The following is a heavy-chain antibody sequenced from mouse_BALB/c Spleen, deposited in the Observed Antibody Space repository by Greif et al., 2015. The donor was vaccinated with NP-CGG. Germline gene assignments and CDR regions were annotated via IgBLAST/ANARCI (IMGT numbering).Heavy chain of an antibody. Sequence: VQVVESGAELVRPGVSVKLSCKASGYTFTSYWMHWIKQRPEQGLERIGEINPSNGGTNYNEKFKSKATLTVDKSSSTAYMQLSSLTSEDSAVYYCARGRGGYDEEAWFAYWGQGTLVTVSA. CDR1: GYTFTSYW. CDR2: INPSNGGT. CDR3: ARGRGGYDEEAWFAY. D-gene: IGHD2-2*01. V-gene: IGHV1S81*02. J-gene: IGHJ3*01.